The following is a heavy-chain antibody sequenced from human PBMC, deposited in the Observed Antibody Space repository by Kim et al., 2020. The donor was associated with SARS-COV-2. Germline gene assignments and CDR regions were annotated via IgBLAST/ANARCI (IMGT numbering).Heavy chain of an antibody. V-gene: IGHV3-48*03. CDR2: ISSSGSTI. D-gene: IGHD3-3*01. CDR3: ARVVAEIRFLEWFSMDL. J-gene: IGHJ6*03. Sequence: GGSLRLSCAASGFTFSSYEMNWVRQAPGKGLEWVSYISSSGSTIYYADSVKGRFTISRDNAKNSLYLQMNSLRAEDTAVYYCARVVAEIRFLEWFSMDLWGKGTTVTVSS. CDR1: GFTFSSYE.